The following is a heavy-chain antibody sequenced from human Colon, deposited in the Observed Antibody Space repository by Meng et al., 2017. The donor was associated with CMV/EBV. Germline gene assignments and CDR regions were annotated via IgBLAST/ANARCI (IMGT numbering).Heavy chain of an antibody. CDR3: AGGTYQAWEVLYF. J-gene: IGHJ4*02. CDR1: GGSFSNYS. V-gene: IGHV4-34*01. D-gene: IGHD3-10*01. CDR2: IHQSGIT. Sequence: LQQEGAGLVKLSATLSLAFVVLGGSFSNYSCSLVRPSPGKGLEWIGDIHQSGITNHNPSLKSRVTISIDTSKNQFSLKLSSVTAADTALYYCAGGTYQAWEVLYFWGQGTLVTVSS.